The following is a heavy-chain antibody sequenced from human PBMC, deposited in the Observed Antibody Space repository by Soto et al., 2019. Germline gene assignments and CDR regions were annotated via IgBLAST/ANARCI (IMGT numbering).Heavy chain of an antibody. D-gene: IGHD5-12*01. J-gene: IGHJ6*03. V-gene: IGHV3-15*01. CDR2: IKSKTDGGTT. CDR3: TTTPVATLYYYMDV. CDR1: GFTFSNAW. Sequence: GGSLRLSCAASGFTFSNAWMSWVRQAPGKGLEWVGRIKSKTDGGTTDYAAPVKGRFTISRDDSKNTLYLQMNSLKTEDTAVYYCTTTPVATLYYYMDVWGKGTTVTVSS.